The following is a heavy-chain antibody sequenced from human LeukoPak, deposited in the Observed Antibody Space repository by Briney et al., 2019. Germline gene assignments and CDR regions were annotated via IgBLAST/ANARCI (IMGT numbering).Heavy chain of an antibody. CDR3: ARDQGGWYFDL. V-gene: IGHV1-46*01. J-gene: IGHJ2*01. D-gene: IGHD3-16*01. Sequence: ASVKVSCKPSGYTFTSYYMHWGRQAPGQGLEWMGIINPGGGSTSYAQKFQGRVTMTRDVTTSTVCMMLSSMRSEATAVYYCARDQGGWYFDLWGRGTLVTVSS. CDR1: GYTFTSYY. CDR2: INPGGGST.